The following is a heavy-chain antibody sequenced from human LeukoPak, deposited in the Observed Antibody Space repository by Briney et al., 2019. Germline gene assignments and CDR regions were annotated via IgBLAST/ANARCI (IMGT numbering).Heavy chain of an antibody. D-gene: IGHD3-16*01. V-gene: IGHV3-30*14. CDR3: ARLVWGYFDY. J-gene: IGHJ4*02. CDR1: GFTFSSYA. CDR2: ISYDGSNK. Sequence: GRSLRLSCAASGFTFSSYAMHWVRQAPGKGLEWVAVISYDGSNKYYADSVKGRFTISRDNSKNTLYLQMNSLRAEDTAVYYCARLVWGYFDYWGQGTLVTVSS.